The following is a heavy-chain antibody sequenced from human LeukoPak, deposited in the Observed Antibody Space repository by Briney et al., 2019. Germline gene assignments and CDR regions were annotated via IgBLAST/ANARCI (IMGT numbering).Heavy chain of an antibody. CDR1: GGSISSYY. Sequence: SETLSLTCTVSGGSISSYYWSWIRQPPGKGLEWIGYIYYSGSTNYNPSLTSRVTISVDTSKNQFSLKLSSVTAADTAVYYCARRGSWSLAHWGQGTLVTVSS. J-gene: IGHJ4*02. CDR2: IYYSGST. D-gene: IGHD6-13*01. CDR3: ARRGSWSLAH. V-gene: IGHV4-59*01.